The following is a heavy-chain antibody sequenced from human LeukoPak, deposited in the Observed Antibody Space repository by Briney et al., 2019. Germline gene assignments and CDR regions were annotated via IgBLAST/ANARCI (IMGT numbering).Heavy chain of an antibody. V-gene: IGHV4-34*01. CDR3: ARPRGTMLTTYGHYFDY. CDR2: INHSGST. Sequence: PGGSLRLSCAASGFTFSTYWMTWVRQPPGKGLEWIGEINHSGSTNYNPSLKSRVTISVDTSKNQFSLKLSSVTAADTAVYYCARPRGTMLTTYGHYFDYWGQGTLVTVSS. J-gene: IGHJ4*02. CDR1: GFTFSTYW. D-gene: IGHD1/OR15-1a*01.